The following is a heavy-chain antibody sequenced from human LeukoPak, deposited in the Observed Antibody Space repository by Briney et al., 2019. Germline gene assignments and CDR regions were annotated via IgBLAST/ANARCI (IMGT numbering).Heavy chain of an antibody. CDR1: GYTFTSYD. J-gene: IGHJ4*02. D-gene: IGHD4-17*01. CDR3: ARGAMTTVATPHY. V-gene: IGHV1-8*01. Sequence: GASVKVSCKASGYTFTSYDTNWVRQATGQGLEWMGWMNPNSGNTGYAQKFQGRVTMTRNTSISTAYMELSSLRSEDTAVYYCARGAMTTVATPHYWGQGTLVTVSS. CDR2: MNPNSGNT.